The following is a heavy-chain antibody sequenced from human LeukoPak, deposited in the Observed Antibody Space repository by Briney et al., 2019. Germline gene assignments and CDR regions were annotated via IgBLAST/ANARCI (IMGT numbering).Heavy chain of an antibody. CDR3: ARDGMIVVVITYFDY. V-gene: IGHV3-30*04. Sequence: GGSLRLSCAASGFTFSSYAMHWVRQAPGKGLEWVAVISYDGSNKYYADSVKGRFTISRDNSKNTLYLQMNSLRAEDTAVYYCARDGMIVVVITYFDYWGQGTPVTVSS. CDR2: ISYDGSNK. D-gene: IGHD3-22*01. J-gene: IGHJ4*02. CDR1: GFTFSSYA.